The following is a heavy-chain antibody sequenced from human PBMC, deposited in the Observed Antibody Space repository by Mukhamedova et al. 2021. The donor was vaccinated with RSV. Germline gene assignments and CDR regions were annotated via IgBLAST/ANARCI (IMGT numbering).Heavy chain of an antibody. J-gene: IGHJ4*02. V-gene: IGHV3-53*01. CDR2: IYSGGST. Sequence: YMGWVRQGPGKGLEWVSVIYSGGSTDYADSVKGRFTISRDKSKNMLYLQMNSLRAEDTAVYYCASGDYGDYGWDFDYWGQGTLVTVSS. CDR3: ASGDYGDYGWDFDY. D-gene: IGHD4-17*01. CDR1: Y.